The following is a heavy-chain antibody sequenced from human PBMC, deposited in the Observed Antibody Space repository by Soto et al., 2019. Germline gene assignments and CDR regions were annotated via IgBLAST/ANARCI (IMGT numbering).Heavy chain of an antibody. V-gene: IGHV1-58*01. Sequence: ASVKVSCKASGFTFTSSAVQWVRQARGQRLEWIGWIVVGSGNTNYAQKFQERVTITRDMSTSTAYMELSSLRSEDTAVYYCAADKDSSGYYYYYGMDVWGQGTTVTVSS. CDR1: GFTFTSSA. CDR2: IVVGSGNT. J-gene: IGHJ6*02. D-gene: IGHD3-22*01. CDR3: AADKDSSGYYYYYGMDV.